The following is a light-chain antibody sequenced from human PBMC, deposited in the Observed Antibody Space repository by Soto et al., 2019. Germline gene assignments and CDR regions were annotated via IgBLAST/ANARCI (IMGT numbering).Light chain of an antibody. V-gene: IGLV1-40*01. CDR2: GNN. CDR1: SSNIGAGYD. CDR3: HAYYSSLRAWV. J-gene: IGLJ3*02. Sequence: QSVLTQPPSASGAPGQRVTISCTGSSSNIGAGYDAHWYQQVPGTTPKYLISGNNDRPSGVPDRFSGSKSGTSASLAITGLQAEDEGDYYCHAYYSSLRAWVFGGGTKVTVL.